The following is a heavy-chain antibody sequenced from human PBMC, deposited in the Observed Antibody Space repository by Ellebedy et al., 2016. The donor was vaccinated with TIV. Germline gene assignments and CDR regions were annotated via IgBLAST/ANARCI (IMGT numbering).Heavy chain of an antibody. CDR3: ASNVDTAKVRGNY. V-gene: IGHV3-23*01. CDR2: ISGSAGST. CDR1: GFTFSSFA. J-gene: IGHJ4*02. D-gene: IGHD5-18*01. Sequence: GESLKISCAASGFTFSSFAMNWVRQAPGTGLEWVSFISGSAGSTYYADSVKGRFTISRDNSKNTLYLQMNSLRVEDTARYYCASNVDTAKVRGNYWGQGTLVTVSS.